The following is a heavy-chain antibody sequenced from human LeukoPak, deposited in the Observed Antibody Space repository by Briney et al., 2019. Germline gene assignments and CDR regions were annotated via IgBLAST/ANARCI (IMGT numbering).Heavy chain of an antibody. J-gene: IGHJ4*02. CDR2: ISYDGSNK. V-gene: IGHV3-30-3*01. Sequence: PGGSLRLSCAASGFTFSRYAMNWVRQAPGKGLEGVAVISYDGSNKYHADSVKGRFTISRDNSKNTLYLQMNSLRGEDTAVYYCARDMYSSSWSVFEYWGQGTQVTVSS. CDR3: ARDMYSSSWSVFEY. CDR1: GFTFSRYA. D-gene: IGHD6-13*01.